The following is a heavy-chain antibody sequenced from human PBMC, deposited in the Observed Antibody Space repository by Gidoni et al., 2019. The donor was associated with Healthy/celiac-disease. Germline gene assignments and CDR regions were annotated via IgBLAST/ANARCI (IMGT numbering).Heavy chain of an antibody. CDR2: IYYSGST. Sequence: QVQLQESGPGLVKPSETLSLTCTVSGGSISSYYWSWIRQPPGKGLEWIGYIYYSGSTNYNPSLKSRVTISVDTSKNQFSLKLSSVTAADTAVYYCARGTIADYVWGSYPTVYFDYWGQGTLVTVSS. J-gene: IGHJ4*02. CDR3: ARGTIADYVWGSYPTVYFDY. CDR1: GGSISSYY. D-gene: IGHD3-16*02. V-gene: IGHV4-59*01.